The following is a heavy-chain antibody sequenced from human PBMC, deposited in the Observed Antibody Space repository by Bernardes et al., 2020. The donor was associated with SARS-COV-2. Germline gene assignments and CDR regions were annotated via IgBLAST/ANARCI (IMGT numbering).Heavy chain of an antibody. Sequence: ASVKVSCKVSGYTLTELSMHWVRQAPGQGLEWMGGFDPEDGETIYAQKFQGRVTMTEDTSTDTAYMELSSLRSEDTAVYYCATSTIFGVAPNWFDPWGQGTLVTGSS. J-gene: IGHJ5*02. CDR3: ATSTIFGVAPNWFDP. CDR2: FDPEDGET. D-gene: IGHD3-3*01. V-gene: IGHV1-24*01. CDR1: GYTLTELS.